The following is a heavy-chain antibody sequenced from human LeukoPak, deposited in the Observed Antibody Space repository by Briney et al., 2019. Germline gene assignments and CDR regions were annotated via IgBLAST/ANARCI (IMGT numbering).Heavy chain of an antibody. V-gene: IGHV4-59*12. CDR1: GGSISTYS. CDR3: ARYGSGSYLDY. D-gene: IGHD3-10*01. J-gene: IGHJ4*02. Sequence: PSETLSLTCTVSGGSISTYSWSWIRQPPEKGLEWIGYITYSGTTNYNPSLKSRVTMSVDTSKNQFSLNLSSVTAADTAVFYCARYGSGSYLDYWGQGTLVTVSS. CDR2: ITYSGTT.